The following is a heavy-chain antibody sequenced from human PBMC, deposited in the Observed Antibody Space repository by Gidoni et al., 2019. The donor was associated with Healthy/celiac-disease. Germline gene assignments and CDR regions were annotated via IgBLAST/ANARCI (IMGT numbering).Heavy chain of an antibody. D-gene: IGHD1-26*01. Sequence: QITLKESGPTLVKPTQTLTLTCTFSGFSPSTSGVGVGWIRQPPGKALEWLALIYWNDDKRYTPSLKSRLTITKDTSKNQVVLTMTNMDPVDTATYYCARRPSGSYPNWFDPWGQGTLVTVSS. CDR1: GFSPSTSGVG. V-gene: IGHV2-5*01. CDR3: ARRPSGSYPNWFDP. CDR2: IYWNDDK. J-gene: IGHJ5*02.